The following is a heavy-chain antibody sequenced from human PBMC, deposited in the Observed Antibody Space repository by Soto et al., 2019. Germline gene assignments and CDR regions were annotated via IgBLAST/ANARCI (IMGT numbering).Heavy chain of an antibody. CDR1: GGTFSSYT. CDR2: IILILGIA. D-gene: IGHD2-15*01. Sequence: SVKVSCKASGGTFSSYTISWVRQAPGQGLEWMGRIILILGIANYAQKFQGRVTITADKSTSTAYMELSSLRSEDTAVYYCAREGYCSGGSCYSSLVLWFDPWGQGTLVTVSS. CDR3: AREGYCSGGSCYSSLVLWFDP. V-gene: IGHV1-69*04. J-gene: IGHJ5*02.